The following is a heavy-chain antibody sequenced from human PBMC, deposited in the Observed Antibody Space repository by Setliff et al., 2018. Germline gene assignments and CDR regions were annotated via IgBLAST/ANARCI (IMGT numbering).Heavy chain of an antibody. CDR1: GYSFTTSW. D-gene: IGHD5-12*01. CDR2: IYPGDSDT. Sequence: GESLKISCKASGYSFTTSWIAWVRQKPGKGLEWMGIIYPGDSDTQYSPSFQGQVTFSSDKSINTAYLQWSSLKTSDTAIYYCARGRGGYNQEYLQHWGQGTLVTVSS. J-gene: IGHJ1*01. V-gene: IGHV5-51*01. CDR3: ARGRGGYNQEYLQH.